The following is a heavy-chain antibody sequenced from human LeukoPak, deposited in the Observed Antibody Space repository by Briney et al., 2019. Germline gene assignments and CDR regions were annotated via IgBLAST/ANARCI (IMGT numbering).Heavy chain of an antibody. V-gene: IGHV3-48*01. CDR3: AMENDYSNIGWGFCDY. CDR1: GFTFSSYS. CDR2: ISSSSSTI. D-gene: IGHD4-11*01. Sequence: GGSLRLSCAASGFTFSSYSMNWVRQAPGKGLEWVSYISSSSSTIYYADSVKGRFTISRDNAKNSLYLQMNSLRAEDTAVYYCAMENDYSNIGWGFCDYWGQGTLVTVSS. J-gene: IGHJ4*02.